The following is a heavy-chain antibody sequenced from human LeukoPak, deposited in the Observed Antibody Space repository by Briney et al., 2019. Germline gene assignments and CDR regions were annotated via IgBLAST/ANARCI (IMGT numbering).Heavy chain of an antibody. V-gene: IGHV3-9*01. CDR3: AKGYYYDSSGYLGAFDI. D-gene: IGHD3-22*01. Sequence: GGSLRLSCAASGFTFDDYARHWVRQAPGKGLEGVSGIGWNSGSIGYADSVKGRFTISRDNAKNSLYLQMNSLRAEDTALYYCAKGYYYDSSGYLGAFDIWGQGTMVTVSS. CDR2: IGWNSGSI. J-gene: IGHJ3*02. CDR1: GFTFDDYA.